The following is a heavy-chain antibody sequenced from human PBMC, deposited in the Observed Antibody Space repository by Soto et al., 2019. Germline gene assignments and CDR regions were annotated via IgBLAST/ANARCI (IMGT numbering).Heavy chain of an antibody. CDR3: ARAVPDFRSGYNDY. D-gene: IGHD3-3*01. CDR2: IYYSGST. V-gene: IGHV4-59*01. Sequence: PSETLSLTCTVSGGSISSYYWSWIRQPPGKGLEWIGYIYYSGSTNYNPSLKSRVTISVDTSKNQFSLKLSSVTAADTAVYYCARAVPDFRSGYNDYWGQGTLVTVSS. J-gene: IGHJ4*02. CDR1: GGSISSYY.